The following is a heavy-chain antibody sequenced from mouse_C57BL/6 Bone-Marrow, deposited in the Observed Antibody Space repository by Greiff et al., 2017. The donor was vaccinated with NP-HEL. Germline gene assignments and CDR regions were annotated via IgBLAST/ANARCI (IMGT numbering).Heavy chain of an antibody. J-gene: IGHJ3*01. V-gene: IGHV1-55*01. CDR3: ARERRYYYGSSYVGAY. CDR2: IYPGSGST. Sequence: QVQLQQPGAELVKPGASVKMSCKASGYTFTSYWITWVKQRPGQGLEWIGDIYPGSGSTNYNEKFKSKATLTVDTSSSTAYMQLSSLTSEDSAVYYCARERRYYYGSSYVGAYWGQGTLVTVSA. D-gene: IGHD1-1*01. CDR1: GYTFTSYW.